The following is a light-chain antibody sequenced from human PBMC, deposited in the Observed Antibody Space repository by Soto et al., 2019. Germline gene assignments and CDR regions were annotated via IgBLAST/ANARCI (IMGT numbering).Light chain of an antibody. CDR1: QRISSY. CDR2: AAS. Sequence: DIQMTPSPSSLSASVGDRVTITCRASQRISSYLNWYQQKPGKAPKLLIYAASSLQSGVPSRFSGSGSGTDFTLTISSLQPEDFATYYCQQSYSTPLTFGGGAKVAIK. J-gene: IGKJ4*01. CDR3: QQSYSTPLT. V-gene: IGKV1-39*01.